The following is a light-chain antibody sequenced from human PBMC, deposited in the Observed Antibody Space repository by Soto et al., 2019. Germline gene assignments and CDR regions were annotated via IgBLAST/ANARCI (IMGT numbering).Light chain of an antibody. CDR2: GIS. J-gene: IGKJ2*01. CDR1: QTVTNSF. CDR3: QQYSTLPHT. V-gene: IGKV3-20*01. Sequence: ENVLTQSPGTLSLSPGERATLSCRASQTVTNSFFAWYQQKPGQPPRLLIHGISSRATGIPDRFSGSGSGTDFTLTISRLEPEDFVVYYCQQYSTLPHTFGRGTKLEV.